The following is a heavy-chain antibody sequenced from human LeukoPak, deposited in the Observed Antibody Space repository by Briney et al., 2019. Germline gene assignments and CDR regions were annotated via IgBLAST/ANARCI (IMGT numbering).Heavy chain of an antibody. D-gene: IGHD2-2*01. CDR2: INPSGGST. CDR1: GYTFTSYY. Sequence: ASVKVSCKASGYTFTSYYMHWVRQAPGQGLEWMGIINPSGGSTSYAQKFQGRVTMTRDTSTSTVYMELSSLRSEDTAVYYCARDGGWGDIVVVPAAKFDYWGQGTLVTVSS. CDR3: ARDGGWGDIVVVPAAKFDY. J-gene: IGHJ4*02. V-gene: IGHV1-46*01.